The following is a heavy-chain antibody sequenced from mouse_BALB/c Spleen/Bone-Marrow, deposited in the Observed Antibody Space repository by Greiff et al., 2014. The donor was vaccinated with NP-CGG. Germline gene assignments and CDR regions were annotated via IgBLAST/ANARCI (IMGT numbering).Heavy chain of an antibody. CDR1: GYTFSSYW. Sequence: QVTLKECGTELMKPGASVKISCKATGYTFSSYWIEWVNQRPGHGLEWIGEILPGSGSTNYNEKFKGKATFTADTSSNTAYMQLSSLTSEDSAVYYCARRGHGFAWFAYWGQGTLVTVSA. J-gene: IGHJ3*01. CDR3: ARRGHGFAWFAY. V-gene: IGHV1-9*01. D-gene: IGHD1-2*01. CDR2: ILPGSGST.